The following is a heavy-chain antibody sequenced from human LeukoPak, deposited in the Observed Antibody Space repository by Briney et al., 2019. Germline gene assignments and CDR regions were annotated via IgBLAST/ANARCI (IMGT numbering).Heavy chain of an antibody. D-gene: IGHD6-19*01. CDR2: ISAYNGNT. V-gene: IGHV1-18*01. CDR3: ARSIAVAGKEVYYFDY. J-gene: IGHJ4*02. Sequence: ASVTVSCKASGYTFTSYGISWVRQAPGQGLEWMGWISAYNGNTNYAQKLQGRVTMTTDTSTSTAYMELRSLRSDDTAVYYCARSIAVAGKEVYYFDYWGQGTLVTVSS. CDR1: GYTFTSYG.